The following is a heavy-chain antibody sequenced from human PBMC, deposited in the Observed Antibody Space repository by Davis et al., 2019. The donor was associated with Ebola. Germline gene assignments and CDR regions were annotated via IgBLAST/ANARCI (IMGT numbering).Heavy chain of an antibody. CDR2: IDPSDSYT. Sequence: GESLKISCQASAYHFANYWITWVRQMPGKGLEWMGRIDPSDSYTNYSPSFQGHVTISADKSISTAYLQWSSLKASDTAMYYCARHGVPKNWFDPWGQGTLVTVSS. CDR3: ARHGVPKNWFDP. V-gene: IGHV5-10-1*01. D-gene: IGHD3-16*01. J-gene: IGHJ5*02. CDR1: AYHFANYW.